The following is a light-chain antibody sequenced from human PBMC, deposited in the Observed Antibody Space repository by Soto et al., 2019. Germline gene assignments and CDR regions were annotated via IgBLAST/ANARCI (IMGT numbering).Light chain of an antibody. Sequence: DIQMTQSPSSLSASVGDRVTITCQASQDISDSLNWYQQKPGKAPNLVIFGASNLETGVPSRFSGSGSGTDFTLTTSSLQPEDIATYYCQQYDEPPLTFGGGTKVEIK. CDR2: GAS. CDR3: QQYDEPPLT. CDR1: QDISDS. V-gene: IGKV1-33*01. J-gene: IGKJ4*01.